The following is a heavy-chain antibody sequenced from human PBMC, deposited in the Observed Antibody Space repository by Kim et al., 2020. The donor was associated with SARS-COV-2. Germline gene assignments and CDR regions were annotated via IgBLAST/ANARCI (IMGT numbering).Heavy chain of an antibody. CDR3: AREVRWGKQLYGDYGEYYFDY. Sequence: SETLSLTCTVSGGSISSGGYYWSWIRQHPGKGLEWIGYTYYSGSTYYNPSLKSRVTISVDTSKNQFSLKLSSVTAADTAVYYCAREVRWGKQLYGDYGEYYFDYWGQGTLVTVSS. CDR2: TYYSGST. V-gene: IGHV4-31*03. J-gene: IGHJ4*02. D-gene: IGHD4-17*01. CDR1: GGSISSGGYY.